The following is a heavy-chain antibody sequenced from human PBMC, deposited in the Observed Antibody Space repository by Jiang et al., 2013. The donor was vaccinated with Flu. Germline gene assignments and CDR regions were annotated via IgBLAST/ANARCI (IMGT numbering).Heavy chain of an antibody. V-gene: IGHV1-46*01. CDR2: INPSGGST. J-gene: IGHJ3*02. CDR1: GYTFTSYY. Sequence: GAEVKKPGASVKVSCKASGYTFTSYYMHWVRQAPGQGLEWMGIINPSGGSTSYAQKFQGRVTMTRDTSTSTVYMELSSLRSEDTAVYYCGIAPTSDAFDIWGQGTMVTVSS. CDR3: GIAPTSDAFDI.